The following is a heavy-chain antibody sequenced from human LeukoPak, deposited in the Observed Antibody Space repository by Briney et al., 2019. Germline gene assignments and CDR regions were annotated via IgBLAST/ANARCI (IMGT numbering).Heavy chain of an antibody. J-gene: IGHJ4*02. D-gene: IGHD2-15*01. V-gene: IGHV4-59*08. CDR3: ARFSPSWSFDY. CDR2: VYYSGST. Sequence: SETLSLTCTVSDGSLSGHYWSWIRQPPGKGLESIGFVYYSGSTNYNPSLKGRVTISVDTSKNQFSLKLSSVTAADTAVYYCARFSPSWSFDYWGQGTLVTVSS. CDR1: DGSLSGHY.